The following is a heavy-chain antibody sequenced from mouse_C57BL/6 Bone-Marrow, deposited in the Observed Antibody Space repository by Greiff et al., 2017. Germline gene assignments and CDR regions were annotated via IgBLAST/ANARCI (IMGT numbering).Heavy chain of an antibody. CDR2: IYPRSGNT. V-gene: IGHV1-81*01. J-gene: IGHJ3*01. Sequence: QVQLKESGAELARPGASVKLSCKASGYTFTSYGISWVKQRPGQGLEWIGEIYPRSGNTYYNEKFKGKATLTADKSSSTAYMELRSLTSEDSAVYFCARGDWFAYWGQGTLVTVSA. CDR3: ARGDWFAY. CDR1: GYTFTSYG.